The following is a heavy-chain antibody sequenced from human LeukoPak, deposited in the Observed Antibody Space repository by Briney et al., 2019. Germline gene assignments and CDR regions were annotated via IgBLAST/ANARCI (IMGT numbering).Heavy chain of an antibody. CDR3: ASWHSAARDGVGQIDY. Sequence: ETLSLTCAVYGDYYWSWIRQPPGKGLEWIGEINHSGSTNYNPSLKSRITMSLDTSKNQFSLKLSSVTTADTAVNYCASWHSAARDGVGQIDYWGQGTLVTVSS. CDR2: INHSGST. J-gene: IGHJ4*02. D-gene: IGHD3-3*01. CDR1: GDYY. V-gene: IGHV4-34*10.